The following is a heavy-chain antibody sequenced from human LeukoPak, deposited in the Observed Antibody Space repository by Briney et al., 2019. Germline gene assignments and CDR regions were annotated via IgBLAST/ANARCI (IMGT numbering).Heavy chain of an antibody. Sequence: PGGSLRLSCAASGFTFSSYSMNWVRQAPGKGLEWVSSISSSSSYTYYADSVKGRFTISRDNAKNSLYLQMNSLRAEDTAVYYCARDKWSDIVASQRVPFDYWGQGTLVTVSS. CDR2: ISSSSSYT. CDR1: GFTFSSYS. CDR3: ARDKWSDIVASQRVPFDY. V-gene: IGHV3-21*01. D-gene: IGHD5-12*01. J-gene: IGHJ4*02.